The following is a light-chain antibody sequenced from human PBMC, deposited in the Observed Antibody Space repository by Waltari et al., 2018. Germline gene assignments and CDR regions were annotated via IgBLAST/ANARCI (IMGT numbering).Light chain of an antibody. CDR3: ATWDDSRSF. Sequence: QSVLTQPPSVSGTPGQRLTISCSGSGSNIKRSYIYWYQKLAGSAPKLRIFENDQRPSGVPDRFSASKSGTSASLAINGLRSEDEALYYCATWDDSRSFFGGGTKLTVL. J-gene: IGLJ2*01. CDR2: END. V-gene: IGLV1-47*01. CDR1: GSNIKRSY.